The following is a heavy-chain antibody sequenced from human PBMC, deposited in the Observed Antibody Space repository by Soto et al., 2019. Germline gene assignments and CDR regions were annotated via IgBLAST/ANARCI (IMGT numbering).Heavy chain of an antibody. Sequence: SETLSLTCAVYGGSFSGYYWSWIRQPPGKGLEWIGEINHSGSTNYNPSLKSRVTISVDTSKNQFSLKLSSVTAADTAVYYCARGQDYYYGMDVWGQGTTVTVSS. V-gene: IGHV4-34*01. CDR2: INHSGST. J-gene: IGHJ6*02. CDR1: GGSFSGYY. CDR3: ARGQDYYYGMDV.